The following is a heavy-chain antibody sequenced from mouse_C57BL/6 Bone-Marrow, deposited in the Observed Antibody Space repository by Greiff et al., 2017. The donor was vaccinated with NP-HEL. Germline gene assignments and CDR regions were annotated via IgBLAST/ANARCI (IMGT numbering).Heavy chain of an antibody. CDR3: ARSKTGRTALDY. V-gene: IGHV1-22*01. J-gene: IGHJ2*01. D-gene: IGHD4-1*01. CDR2: INPNNGGT. Sequence: VQLQQSGPELVKPGASVKMSCKASGYTFTDYNMHWVKQSHGKSLEWIGYINPNNGGTSYNQKFKGKATLTVNKSSSTAYMELRSLTSEDSAVYYCARSKTGRTALDYWGQGTTLTVSS. CDR1: GYTFTDYN.